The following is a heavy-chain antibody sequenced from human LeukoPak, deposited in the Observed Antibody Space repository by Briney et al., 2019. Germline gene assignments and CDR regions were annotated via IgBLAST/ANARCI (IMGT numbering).Heavy chain of an antibody. CDR1: GFTFSSYG. J-gene: IGHJ1*01. D-gene: IGHD4-23*01. CDR2: ISYDGSNK. CDR3: AKDDILYGGNDAEYFQH. V-gene: IGHV3-30*18. Sequence: GGSLRLSCAASGFTFSSYGMHWVRQAPGKGLEWVAVISYDGSNKYYADSVKGRFTISRDNSKNTLYLQMNSLRAEDTAVYYCAKDDILYGGNDAEYFQHWGQGTLVTVSS.